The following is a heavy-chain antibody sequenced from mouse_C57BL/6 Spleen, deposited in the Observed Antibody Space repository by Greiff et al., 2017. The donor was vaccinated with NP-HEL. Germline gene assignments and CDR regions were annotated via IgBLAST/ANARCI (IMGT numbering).Heavy chain of an antibody. Sequence: QVQLQQPGAELVKPGASVKMSCKASGYTFTSYWITWVKQRPGQGLEWIGDIYPGSGSTNYNEKFKSKDTLTVDTSSSTAYMQLSSLTSEDSAVYYCARWGGNCLYAMDYWGQGTSVTVSS. V-gene: IGHV1-55*01. CDR3: ARWGGNCLYAMDY. CDR2: IYPGSGST. J-gene: IGHJ4*01. CDR1: GYTFTSYW. D-gene: IGHD2-1*01.